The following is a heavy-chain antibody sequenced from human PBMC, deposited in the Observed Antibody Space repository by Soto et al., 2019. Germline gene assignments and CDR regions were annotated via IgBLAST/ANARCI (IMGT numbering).Heavy chain of an antibody. CDR1: GGAFSSYA. J-gene: IGHJ6*02. CDR2: IIPIFGTA. V-gene: IGHV1-69*13. D-gene: IGHD6-6*01. Sequence: SVKVSWKASGGAFSSYAISWVQQAPGQGLEWMGGIIPIFGTANYAQKFQGRVTITADESTSTAYMELSSLRSEDTAVYYCASSYSSSLVDVWGQGTTVTVSS. CDR3: ASSYSSSLVDV.